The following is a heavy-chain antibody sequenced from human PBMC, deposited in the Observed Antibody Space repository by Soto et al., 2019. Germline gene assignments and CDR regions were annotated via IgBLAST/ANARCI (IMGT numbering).Heavy chain of an antibody. D-gene: IGHD3-3*01. Sequence: GGSLRLSCAASGFTFSSYGMHWVRQAPGKGLEWVAVIWYDGSNKYYADSVKGRFTISRDNSKNKLYLQMNSLRAEDTGVYYCARGDLLPITVFGVVITQGRMDVWGQGTTVTVSS. V-gene: IGHV3-33*01. CDR3: ARGDLLPITVFGVVITQGRMDV. CDR1: GFTFSSYG. J-gene: IGHJ6*02. CDR2: IWYDGSNK.